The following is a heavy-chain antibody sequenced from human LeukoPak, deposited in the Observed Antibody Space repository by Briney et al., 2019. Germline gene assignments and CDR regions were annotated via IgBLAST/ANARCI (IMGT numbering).Heavy chain of an antibody. Sequence: SETLSLTCGVYDASFSGFYWSWVRQSPGKGLEWIGEINHGGSANYNPSLKSRVTISLETSKSKFSLKVSSVTAADTAVYYCARGLPVAARPGNHHYYMDVWGKGTTVIVSS. CDR3: ARGLPVAARPGNHHYYMDV. CDR2: INHGGSA. CDR1: DASFSGFY. V-gene: IGHV4-34*01. D-gene: IGHD6-6*01. J-gene: IGHJ6*03.